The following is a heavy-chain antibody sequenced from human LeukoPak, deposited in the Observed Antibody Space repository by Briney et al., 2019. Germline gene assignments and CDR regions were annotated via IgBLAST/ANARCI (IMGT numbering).Heavy chain of an antibody. CDR1: GYTFTSNY. CDR3: ARTVSTGNTGWNWFDP. Sequence: ASVKVSCKASGYTFTSNYIHWVRQAPGQGLEWMGIINPSGGSTSYAQKFQGRVTMTRDTSTSTVYMELSSLRSEDTAVYYCARTVSTGNTGWNWFDPWGQGTLVTVSS. CDR2: INPSGGST. D-gene: IGHD5/OR15-5a*01. V-gene: IGHV1-46*01. J-gene: IGHJ5*02.